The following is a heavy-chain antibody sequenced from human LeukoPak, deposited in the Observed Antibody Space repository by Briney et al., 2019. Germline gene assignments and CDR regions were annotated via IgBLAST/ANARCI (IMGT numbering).Heavy chain of an antibody. CDR3: AKSRSGWYLFDY. Sequence: GGSLRLSCAASGFTFSNYAMSWVRQAPGKGLEWVSAISSSGGSTYYADSVKGRFTISRDSSKNALYLQMNSLRAEGTAVYYCAKSRSGWYLFDYWGQGTLVTVSS. CDR1: GFTFSNYA. V-gene: IGHV3-23*01. J-gene: IGHJ4*02. D-gene: IGHD6-19*01. CDR2: ISSSGGST.